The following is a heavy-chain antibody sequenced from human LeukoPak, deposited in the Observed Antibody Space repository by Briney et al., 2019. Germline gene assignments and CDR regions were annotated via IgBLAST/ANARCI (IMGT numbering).Heavy chain of an antibody. J-gene: IGHJ4*02. Sequence: ASVKVSCKASGYTLSDYYMQWVRQAPGQGLEWMGWINSKSGGTNYAQKFQGRVTMTRDTSTNTAYMELRRLRSDDTAVYYCARLITMIADGFDYWGQGTLVTVSS. V-gene: IGHV1-2*02. D-gene: IGHD3-22*01. CDR3: ARLITMIADGFDY. CDR2: INSKSGGT. CDR1: GYTLSDYY.